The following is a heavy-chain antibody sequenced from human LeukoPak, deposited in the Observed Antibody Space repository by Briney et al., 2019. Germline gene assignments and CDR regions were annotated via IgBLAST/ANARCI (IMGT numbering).Heavy chain of an antibody. D-gene: IGHD3-22*01. V-gene: IGHV3-74*01. CDR1: GFTSSSYW. CDR2: INSDGSIT. CDR3: AKVPPGYDTSGPIDY. J-gene: IGHJ4*02. Sequence: PGGSLRLSCVASGFTSSSYWMHWVRQAPGKGLVWVSRINSDGSITTYADSVRGRFTISRDNAKSTLYLQMNSLRAEDTAVYYCAKVPPGYDTSGPIDYWGQGTLVTVSS.